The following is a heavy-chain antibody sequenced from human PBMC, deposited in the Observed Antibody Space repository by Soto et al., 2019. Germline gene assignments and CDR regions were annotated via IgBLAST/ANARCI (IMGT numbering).Heavy chain of an antibody. CDR1: GYSFTSYG. J-gene: IGHJ6*02. CDR2: IYPRDSYT. V-gene: IGHV5-51*01. Sequence: VESLKICCKGSGYSFTSYGIVWVLQMPGKGLEWMGIIYPRDSYTRYSPSFQGQVTISADKSISTAYLQWRSLKASDTAMYYCARLSGCSSTSCYTHMDVWGHGTPVTVSS. D-gene: IGHD2-2*02. CDR3: ARLSGCSSTSCYTHMDV.